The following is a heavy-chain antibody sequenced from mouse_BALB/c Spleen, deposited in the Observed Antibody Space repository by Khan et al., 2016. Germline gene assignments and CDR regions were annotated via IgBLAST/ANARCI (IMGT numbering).Heavy chain of an antibody. V-gene: IGHV1S81*02. CDR3: RSGGYFDV. J-gene: IGHJ1*01. CDR2: INPSNGGT. CDR1: GYTFTSYY. Sequence: QVQLKESGAELVKPGASVKLSCKASGYTFTSYYMYWVKQRPGQGLEWIGGINPSNGGTNFNEKFKSKATLTVDKSSSTAYMQLSSLTSEDSAVYYCRSGGYFDVWGAGTTVTVSS.